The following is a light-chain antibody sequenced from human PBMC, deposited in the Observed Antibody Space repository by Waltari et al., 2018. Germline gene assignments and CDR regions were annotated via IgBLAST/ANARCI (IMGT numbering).Light chain of an antibody. J-gene: IGKJ2*01. CDR3: QQYYSTPYT. Sequence: DIVMTQSPDPLAVSLGERATINCKSSQNVLYSSNNKNYLAWYQQKPGQSPNLLIYWASTRESGVPDRFSGSGSGTDFTLTISSLQAEDVAVYYCQQYYSTPYTFGQGTKLEIK. CDR2: WAS. V-gene: IGKV4-1*01. CDR1: QNVLYSSNNKNY.